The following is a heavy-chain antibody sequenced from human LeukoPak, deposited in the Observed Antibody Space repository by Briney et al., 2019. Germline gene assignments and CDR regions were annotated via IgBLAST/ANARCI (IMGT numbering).Heavy chain of an antibody. J-gene: IGHJ4*02. Sequence: GGSLRLSCAASGFTLSSYWMNWVRQAPGKGLEGVADIKQDGSVKNYVYSVKGRFTISRDNAKNSLYLQMNSLRAEDTAVYYCARDPVGAPYYDYWGQGTLVTVSS. CDR2: IKQDGSVK. V-gene: IGHV3-7*01. D-gene: IGHD1-26*01. CDR1: GFTLSSYW. CDR3: ARDPVGAPYYDY.